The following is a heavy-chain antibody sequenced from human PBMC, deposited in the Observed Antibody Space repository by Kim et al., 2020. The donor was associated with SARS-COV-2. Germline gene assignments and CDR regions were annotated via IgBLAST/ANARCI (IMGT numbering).Heavy chain of an antibody. CDR3: ARGPRGYYYGSGSYYPVRGFDP. Sequence: SETLSLTCAVYGGSFSGYYWSWIRQPPGKGLEWIGEINHSGSTNYNPSLKSRVTISVDTSKNQFSLKLSSVTAADTAVYYCARGPRGYYYGSGSYYPVRGFDPWGQGTLVTVSS. CDR1: GGSFSGYY. J-gene: IGHJ5*02. D-gene: IGHD3-10*01. V-gene: IGHV4-34*01. CDR2: INHSGST.